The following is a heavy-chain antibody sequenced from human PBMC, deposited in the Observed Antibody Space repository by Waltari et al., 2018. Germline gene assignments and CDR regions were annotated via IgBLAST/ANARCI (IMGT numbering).Heavy chain of an antibody. CDR2: NDSAAHT. CDR3: VKEGVPTPGNWYFDL. V-gene: IGHV3-13*01. CDR1: GFTFSSYD. D-gene: IGHD1-1*01. J-gene: IGHJ2*01. Sequence: EVQLVESGGGLVQPGGSLRLSCAASGFTFSSYDMHWVRQVAGMLPWLGSSNDSAAHTTFADSFTGRFTSSRENAKNSMYRQMNSLTAGDTAVYYCVKEGVPTPGNWYFDLWGRGTLVTVSS.